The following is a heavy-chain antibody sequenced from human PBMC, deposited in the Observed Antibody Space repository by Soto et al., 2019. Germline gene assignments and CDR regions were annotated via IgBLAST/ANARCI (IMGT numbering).Heavy chain of an antibody. D-gene: IGHD5-12*01. CDR3: ARDLRGYSRYDYLDY. Sequence: SETLSLTCTVSGGSISSGGYYWSWIRQHPGKGLEWVGYSYYTGSSYYNPPLKSRVTISVDASKNQLSLRLASVTAADTAVYYCARDLRGYSRYDYLDYWGQGIPVTVSS. CDR1: GGSISSGGYY. V-gene: IGHV4-31*03. CDR2: SYYTGSS. J-gene: IGHJ4*02.